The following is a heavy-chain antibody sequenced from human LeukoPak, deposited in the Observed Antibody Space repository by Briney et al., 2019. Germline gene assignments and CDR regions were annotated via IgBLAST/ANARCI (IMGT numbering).Heavy chain of an antibody. CDR3: ARVRAGATTSGAFDI. V-gene: IGHV1-69*04. CDR2: IIPILGIA. CDR1: GCTFSNYA. Sequence: ASVTVSFKASGCTFSNYAISWVRQAPGQGLEWVGRIIPILGIANYAQKFQGRVTITADKSTSTAYMELSSLRSEDTAVYYCARVRAGATTSGAFDIWGQGTMVTVSS. J-gene: IGHJ3*02. D-gene: IGHD1-26*01.